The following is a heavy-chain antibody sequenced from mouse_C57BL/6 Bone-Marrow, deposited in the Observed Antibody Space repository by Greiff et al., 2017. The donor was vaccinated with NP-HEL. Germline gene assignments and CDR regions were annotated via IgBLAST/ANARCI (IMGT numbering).Heavy chain of an antibody. CDR3: ARWDSGYEGYAMDY. CDR1: GYTFTSYT. D-gene: IGHD3-2*02. Sequence: QVQLQQSGAELARPGASVKMSCKASGYTFTSYTMHWVKQRPGQGLEWIGYINPSSGYTKYNQKFKDKATLTADKSSSTAYMQLSSLTSEDSAVYYCARWDSGYEGYAMDYWGQGTSVTVSS. CDR2: INPSSGYT. J-gene: IGHJ4*01. V-gene: IGHV1-4*01.